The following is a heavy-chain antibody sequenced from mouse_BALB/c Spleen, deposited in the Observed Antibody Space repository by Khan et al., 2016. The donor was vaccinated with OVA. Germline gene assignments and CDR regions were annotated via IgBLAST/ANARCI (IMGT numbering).Heavy chain of an antibody. V-gene: IGHV5-9-3*01. CDR1: GFTFSTYA. CDR3: ARSPYDNFAY. CDR2: ISSDGDYT. D-gene: IGHD2-1*01. Sequence: VQLKESGGGLVKPGGSLKLSCAASGFTFSTYAMSWVRQTPEKRLEWVAIISSDGDYTYYPDNVTGRFTISRDNAKNTLYLQMSSLRSEDTAMYYCARSPYDNFAYWGQGTLVTVSA. J-gene: IGHJ3*01.